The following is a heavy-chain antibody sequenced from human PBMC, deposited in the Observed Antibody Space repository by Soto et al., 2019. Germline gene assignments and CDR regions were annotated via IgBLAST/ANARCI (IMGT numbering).Heavy chain of an antibody. CDR2: ISYDGSNK. D-gene: IGHD7-27*01. J-gene: IGHJ4*02. Sequence: GGSLRLSCAASGFTFSSYGMHWVRQAPGKGLEWVAVISYDGSNKYYADSVKGRFTISRDNSKNTLYLQMNSLRAEDTAVYYCAKDRVGNWGADYWGQGTLVTVSS. CDR3: AKDRVGNWGADY. CDR1: GFTFSSYG. V-gene: IGHV3-30*18.